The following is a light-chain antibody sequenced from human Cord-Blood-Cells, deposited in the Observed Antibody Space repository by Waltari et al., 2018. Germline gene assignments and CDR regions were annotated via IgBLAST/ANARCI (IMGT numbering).Light chain of an antibody. Sequence: QSALTQPASVSGSPGQSITISCTGTSSDVGGYNLVARYQQHPGKAPKLMIYEGSKRPSGVSNRCSGSKSGNTASLTISGLQAEDEADYYCCSYAGSSTWVFGGGTKLTVL. J-gene: IGLJ3*02. CDR3: CSYAGSSTWV. CDR1: SSDVGGYNL. V-gene: IGLV2-23*01. CDR2: EGS.